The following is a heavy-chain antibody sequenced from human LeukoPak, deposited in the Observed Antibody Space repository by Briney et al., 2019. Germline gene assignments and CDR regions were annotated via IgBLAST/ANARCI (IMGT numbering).Heavy chain of an antibody. CDR1: GGSISSGGYS. Sequence: SETLSLTCAVSGGSISSGGYSWSWIRQPPGKGLEWIGYIYHSGSTYYNPSLKSRVTISVDRSKNQFSLKLSSVTAADTAVYYCARGRPGYCTNGVCFTYFDYWGQGTLVTVSS. CDR2: IYHSGST. V-gene: IGHV4-30-2*01. CDR3: ARGRPGYCTNGVCFTYFDY. J-gene: IGHJ4*02. D-gene: IGHD2-8*01.